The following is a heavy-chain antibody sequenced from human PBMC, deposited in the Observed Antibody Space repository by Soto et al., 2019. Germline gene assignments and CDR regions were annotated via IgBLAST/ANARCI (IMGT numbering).Heavy chain of an antibody. D-gene: IGHD3-10*01. CDR3: ARLWFGELSPTFDY. Sequence: SETLSITCTVSGGSISRYYWSWIRQPPGKGLEWIGYIYYSGSTNYNPSLKSRVTISVDTSKNQFSLKLSSVTAADTAVYYCARLWFGELSPTFDYWGQGTLVTVS. CDR1: GGSISRYY. CDR2: IYYSGST. V-gene: IGHV4-59*08. J-gene: IGHJ4*02.